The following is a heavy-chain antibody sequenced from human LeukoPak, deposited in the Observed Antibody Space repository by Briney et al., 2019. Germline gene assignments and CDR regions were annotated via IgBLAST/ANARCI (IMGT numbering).Heavy chain of an antibody. CDR1: GFTFSNYW. J-gene: IGHJ4*02. CDR2: KRQDGSEK. Sequence: GGSLRLSCAASGFTFSNYWMSWVRQAPGKGLDGGPTKRQDGSEKYYVDSVKGRFTISRDSAKNSLYLQMNSLRAEDTAVYYCTRETNPLVRVRGGMDYWGQGTLVTVSS. D-gene: IGHD3-10*01. CDR3: TRETNPLVRVRGGMDY. V-gene: IGHV3-7*01.